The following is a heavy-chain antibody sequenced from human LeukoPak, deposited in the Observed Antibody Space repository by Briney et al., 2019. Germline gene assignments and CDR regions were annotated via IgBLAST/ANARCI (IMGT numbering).Heavy chain of an antibody. CDR1: GFTFSSYG. V-gene: IGHV3-33*01. J-gene: IGHJ4*02. Sequence: GGSLRLSCAASGFTFSSYGMHWVRQAPGKGLEWVAVIWYDGSNKYYADSVKGRFTISRDNFKNTLYLQMNSLRAEDTAVYYCARDAMYSSSSRYFDYWGQGTLVTVSS. CDR2: IWYDGSNK. D-gene: IGHD6-6*01. CDR3: ARDAMYSSSSRYFDY.